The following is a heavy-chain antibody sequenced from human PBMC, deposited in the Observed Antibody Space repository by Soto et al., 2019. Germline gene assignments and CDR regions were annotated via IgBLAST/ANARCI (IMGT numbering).Heavy chain of an antibody. Sequence: TSETLSLTCTVSGGSISSGGYYWSWIRQHPGKGLEWIGYIYYSGSTYYNPSLKSRVTISVDTSKNQFSLKLSSVTAADTAMYYCARQDGSGIYYFDSWGHGTLVTSPQ. J-gene: IGHJ4*01. CDR1: GGSISSGGYY. D-gene: IGHD3-10*01. V-gene: IGHV4-31*03. CDR2: IYYSGST. CDR3: ARQDGSGIYYFDS.